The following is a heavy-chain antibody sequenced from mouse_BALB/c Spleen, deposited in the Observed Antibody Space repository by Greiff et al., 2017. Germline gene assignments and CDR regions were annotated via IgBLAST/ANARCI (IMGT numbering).Heavy chain of an antibody. CDR1: GYTFTSYW. V-gene: IGHV1S81*02. CDR2: INPSNGRT. J-gene: IGHJ4*01. D-gene: IGHD3-1*01. CDR3: ARGLRARLRAMDY. Sequence: QVQLQQPGAELVKPGASVKLSCKASGYTFTSYWMHWVKQRPGQGLEWIGEINPSNGRTNYNEKFKSKATLTVDKSSSTAYMQLSSLTSEDSAVYYCARGLRARLRAMDYWGQGTSVTVSS.